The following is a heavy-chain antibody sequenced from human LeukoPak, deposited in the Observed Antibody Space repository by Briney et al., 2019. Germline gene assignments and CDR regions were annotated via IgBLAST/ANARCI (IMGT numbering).Heavy chain of an antibody. CDR1: HGSLSGHY. Sequence: SETLSLTCTVSHGSLSGHYWSWIRQPPGRGLESIGFASYSGSTNYNPSLKGRVTISLDTSKNQFSLKLSSVTAADTALYYCARRFIGPSASWGAFDIWGQGIMVTVSS. D-gene: IGHD3-16*01. V-gene: IGHV4-59*08. CDR2: ASYSGST. CDR3: ARRFIGPSASWGAFDI. J-gene: IGHJ3*02.